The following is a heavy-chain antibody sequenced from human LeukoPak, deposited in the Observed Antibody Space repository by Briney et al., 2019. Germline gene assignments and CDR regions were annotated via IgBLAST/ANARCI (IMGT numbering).Heavy chain of an antibody. D-gene: IGHD6-6*01. CDR3: AREVGSSGDYFFDY. J-gene: IGHJ4*02. Sequence: ASVKVSCKASGYTFNTYGISWVRQAPGQGLDWMGWISAYNGHTNYAQRFQGRVTMTTDTSTNTAYMELRSLRSDDTAIYYCAREVGSSGDYFFDYWGQGTLVTVSS. V-gene: IGHV1-18*01. CDR2: ISAYNGHT. CDR1: GYTFNTYG.